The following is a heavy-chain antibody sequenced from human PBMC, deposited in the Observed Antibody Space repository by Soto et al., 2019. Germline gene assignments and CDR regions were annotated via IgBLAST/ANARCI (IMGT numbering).Heavy chain of an antibody. Sequence: EVQLVESGGGLVQPGRSLRLSCAASGFTFDDYAMHWVRQAPGKGLEWVSGISWNSGSIGYADSVKGRFTISRDNAKNSLYLQMNSLRAEDTALYYCAKGASIAVAGTIGGCDVDYWGQGTLVTVSS. CDR3: AKGASIAVAGTIGGCDVDY. J-gene: IGHJ4*02. V-gene: IGHV3-9*01. CDR2: ISWNSGSI. D-gene: IGHD6-19*01. CDR1: GFTFDDYA.